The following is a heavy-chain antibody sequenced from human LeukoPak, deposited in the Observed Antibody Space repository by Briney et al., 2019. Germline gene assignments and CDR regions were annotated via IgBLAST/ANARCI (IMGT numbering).Heavy chain of an antibody. J-gene: IGHJ4*02. CDR1: GFTFSSYV. Sequence: GGSLRLSCAASGFTFSSYVMSWVRQAPGKGLEWVSVISGSGDSTYYADSVKGRFTISRDNSKNTLYLQMDSLRAEDTAVYYCARGDRNSGWSVWGQGTLITVSS. V-gene: IGHV3-23*01. D-gene: IGHD5-12*01. CDR2: ISGSGDST. CDR3: ARGDRNSGWSV.